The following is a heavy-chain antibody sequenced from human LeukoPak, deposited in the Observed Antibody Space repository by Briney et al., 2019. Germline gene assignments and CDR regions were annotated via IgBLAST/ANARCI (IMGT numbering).Heavy chain of an antibody. V-gene: IGHV1-24*01. CDR2: FDPEDGET. CDR3: ATGVQICSGGSCDY. CDR1: GYTLTELS. Sequence: ASVKVSCKVSGYTLTELSMHWVRQAPGKGLEWMGGFDPEDGETIYAQKFQGRVTMTEDTSTDTAYMELSSLRSEDTDVYYCATGVQICSGGSCDYWGQGTLVTVSS. J-gene: IGHJ4*02. D-gene: IGHD2-15*01.